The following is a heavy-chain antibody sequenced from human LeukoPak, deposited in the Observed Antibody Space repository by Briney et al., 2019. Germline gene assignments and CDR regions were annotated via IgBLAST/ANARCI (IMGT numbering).Heavy chain of an antibody. V-gene: IGHV1-18*01. CDR1: GYTFNTYG. J-gene: IGHJ3*02. CDR2: ISGYNGKT. D-gene: IGHD2-15*01. CDR3: ARDCGGGSCYSPYEGIGAFDI. Sequence: ASVKVSCKASGYTFNTYGITWVRQAPGQGLEWMGWISGYNGKTKYAQKLQDRVTMTTDTSTTTAYMELRSLRSDDTAVYYCARDCGGGSCYSPYEGIGAFDIWGQGTMVTVSS.